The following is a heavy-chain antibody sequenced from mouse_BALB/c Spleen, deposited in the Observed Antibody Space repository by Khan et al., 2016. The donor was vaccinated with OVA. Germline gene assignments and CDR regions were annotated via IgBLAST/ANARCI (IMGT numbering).Heavy chain of an antibody. Sequence: QVQLKQSGAELVRPGPSVKLSCTTSGYIFTSYWIHWVKQRSGQGLEWIARIYPGTNNTYYNENLKDRATLTADKSSSTSFMQLNSLKSEDSAVYVSEREEALYYFDYWGQGTTLTVSS. J-gene: IGHJ2*01. CDR3: EREEALYYFDY. CDR2: IYPGTNNT. D-gene: IGHD3-2*02. CDR1: GYIFTSYW. V-gene: IGHV1-76*01.